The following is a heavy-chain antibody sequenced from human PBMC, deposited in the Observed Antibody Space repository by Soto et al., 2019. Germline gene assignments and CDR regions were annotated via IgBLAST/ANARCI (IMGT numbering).Heavy chain of an antibody. V-gene: IGHV4-34*01. CDR1: GGSFSGYY. J-gene: IGHJ3*02. CDR2: INHSGST. Sequence: SETLSLTCAVYGGSFSGYYWSWIRQPPGKGLEWIGEINHSGSTNYNPSLKSRVTISVDTSKNQFSLKLSSVTAADTAVYYCARGRGYCSGGSCYAAFDIWGQGTMVTVSS. D-gene: IGHD2-15*01. CDR3: ARGRGYCSGGSCYAAFDI.